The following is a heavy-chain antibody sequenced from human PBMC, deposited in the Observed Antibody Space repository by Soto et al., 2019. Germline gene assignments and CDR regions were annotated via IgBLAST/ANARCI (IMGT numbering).Heavy chain of an antibody. J-gene: IGHJ4*02. CDR2: ISNDGGLK. D-gene: IGHD1-26*01. CDR1: GFSFSTYA. V-gene: IGHV3-30-3*01. CDR3: AREGLVGTPRYFDS. Sequence: PGGSLRLSCAASGFSFSTYAMHWVRQAPGKGLEWVTVISNDGGLKFYTDSVKGRFTISRDNFNNILFLQMNSLTAEDTAVYYCAREGLVGTPRYFDSWGRGILVTVSS.